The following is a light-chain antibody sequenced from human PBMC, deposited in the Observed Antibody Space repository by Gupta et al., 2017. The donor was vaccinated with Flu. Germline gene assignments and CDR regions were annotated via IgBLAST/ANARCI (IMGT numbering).Light chain of an antibody. V-gene: IGKV1-12*01. J-gene: IGKJ4*01. CDR1: QHIGSW. CDR3: RQANSFPLT. Sequence: PSTVSASVGDRVSITCRASQHIGSWLAWYQVKAGKAPKLLIYAASTLESGVPSRFSDSGYGADFTLTISSLQPEDFATYFCRQANSFPLTFGGGTKVEMK. CDR2: AAS.